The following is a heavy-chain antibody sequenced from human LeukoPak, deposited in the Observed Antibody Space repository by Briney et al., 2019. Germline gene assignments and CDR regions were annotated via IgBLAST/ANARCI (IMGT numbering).Heavy chain of an antibody. J-gene: IGHJ3*02. V-gene: IGHV1-18*01. D-gene: IGHD3-10*01. CDR3: ARPSLWFGELTGAFDI. CDR2: ISAYNGNT. Sequence: GASVKVSCKASGYTFTSYGISWVRQAPGQGLEWMGWISAYNGNTNYAQKLQGRVTMTTDTSTSTAYMELRSLRSDDTAVYYRARPSLWFGELTGAFDIWGQGTMVTVSS. CDR1: GYTFTSYG.